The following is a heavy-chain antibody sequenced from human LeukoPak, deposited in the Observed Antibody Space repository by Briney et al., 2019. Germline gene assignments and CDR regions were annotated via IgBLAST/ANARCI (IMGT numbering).Heavy chain of an antibody. D-gene: IGHD6-19*01. Sequence: GGSLRLSCAASGFTFGSYTMNWVRQAPGKGLEWVSSITGSSSYTYYADSVKGRFTISRDNAKNSLYLQMNSLRAEDTAVYYCARVAVAGTWWFDPWGQGTLVTVSS. J-gene: IGHJ5*02. CDR3: ARVAVAGTWWFDP. CDR2: ITGSSSYT. V-gene: IGHV3-21*01. CDR1: GFTFGSYT.